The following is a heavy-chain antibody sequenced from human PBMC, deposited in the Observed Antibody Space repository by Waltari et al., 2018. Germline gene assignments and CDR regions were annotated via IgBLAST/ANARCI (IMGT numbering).Heavy chain of an antibody. J-gene: IGHJ3*01. CDR2: ISYAGTT. CDR1: GGSIDTPKHY. V-gene: IGHV4-39*01. CDR3: ATYIGASVGTAAFDV. D-gene: IGHD5-12*01. Sequence: QLQLQESGPGPVKPSETLSLTCSVSGGSIDTPKHYWSWIRQPPGQGLEWIGTISYAGTTYTNPSLRSRLTRSRDTSKNQLSLTLGSTTAADTAVYYCATYIGASVGTAAFDVWGQGTMVTVSS.